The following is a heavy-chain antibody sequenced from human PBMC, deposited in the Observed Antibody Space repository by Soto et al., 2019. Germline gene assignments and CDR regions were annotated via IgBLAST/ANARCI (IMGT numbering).Heavy chain of an antibody. CDR3: ARVPGVGATLYYFDY. D-gene: IGHD1-26*01. CDR1: GGTFSSYA. CDR2: IIPIFGTA. Sequence: VASVKVSCKASGGTFSSYAISWVRQAPGQGLEWMGGIIPIFGTANYAQKFQGRVTITADKSTSTAYMELSSLRSEDTAVYYCARVPGVGATLYYFDYWGQGTLVTVSS. J-gene: IGHJ4*02. V-gene: IGHV1-69*06.